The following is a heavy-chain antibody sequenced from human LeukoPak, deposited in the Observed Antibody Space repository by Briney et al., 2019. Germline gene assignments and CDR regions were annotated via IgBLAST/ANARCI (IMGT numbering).Heavy chain of an antibody. V-gene: IGHV3-74*01. J-gene: IGHJ4*02. Sequence: PGGSLRLSCAASGFTFSTHWMYWVRQAPGKELVWVSRISGDGSGTSYADSVKGRFTISRDNAKNSLYLRMNSLRAEDTAVYYCARGSYSGDYWGQGTLVTVSS. CDR1: GFTFSTHW. D-gene: IGHD2-21*01. CDR2: ISGDGSGT. CDR3: ARGSYSGDY.